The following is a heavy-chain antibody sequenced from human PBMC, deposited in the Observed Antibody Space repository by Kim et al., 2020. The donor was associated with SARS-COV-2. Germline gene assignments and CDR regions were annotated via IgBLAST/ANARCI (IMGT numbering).Heavy chain of an antibody. V-gene: IGHV4-39*01. CDR1: GGSISSSSYY. CDR2: IYYSGST. D-gene: IGHD2-15*01. Sequence: SETLSLTCTVSGGSISSSSYYWGWIRQPPGKGLEWIGSIYYSGSTYYNPSLKSRVTISVDTSKNQFSLKLSSVTAADTAVYYCARTIKTRYCSGGSCYDRLNYFDYWGQGTLVTVSS. J-gene: IGHJ4*02. CDR3: ARTIKTRYCSGGSCYDRLNYFDY.